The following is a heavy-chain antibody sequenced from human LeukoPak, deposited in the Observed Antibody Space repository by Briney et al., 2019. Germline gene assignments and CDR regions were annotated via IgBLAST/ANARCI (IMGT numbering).Heavy chain of an antibody. V-gene: IGHV1-2*04. CDR3: ARAPDTYYYGSGSWEHAFDI. CDR2: INPNSGGT. Sequence: PGASVKVSCKASGYTFTGYYMHWVRQAPGQGLEWMGWINPNSGGTNYAQKFQGWVTMTRDTSISTAYMELSRLRSDDTAVYYCARAPDTYYYGSGSWEHAFDIWGQGTMVTVSS. D-gene: IGHD3-10*01. CDR1: GYTFTGYY. J-gene: IGHJ3*02.